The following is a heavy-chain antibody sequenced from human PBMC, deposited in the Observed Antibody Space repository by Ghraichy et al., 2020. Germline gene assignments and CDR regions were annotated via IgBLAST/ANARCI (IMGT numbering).Heavy chain of an antibody. J-gene: IGHJ6*02. Sequence: GGSLRRSCAASGFTFSSYWMSWVRQAPGKGLEWVANIKHDGSEKYYVDSVKGRFTISRDNAKNSLYLQMNSLRAEDTAVYYCARVIKGYSGYDWAYYYGMDVWGQGTTVTVSS. CDR1: GFTFSSYW. V-gene: IGHV3-7*03. D-gene: IGHD5-12*01. CDR3: ARVIKGYSGYDWAYYYGMDV. CDR2: IKHDGSEK.